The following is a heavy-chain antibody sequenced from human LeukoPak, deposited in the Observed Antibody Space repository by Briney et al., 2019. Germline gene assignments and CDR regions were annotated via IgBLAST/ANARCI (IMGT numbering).Heavy chain of an antibody. CDR2: IWYDGSNK. Sequence: GGSLRLSCVASGFTFSNFGMHWVRQAPGKGLEWVAVIWYDGSNKYYADSVKGRFAISRDDSKNTLYLQMNSRRVEDTAVYYCARDRSVLWFDPWGQGTLVTVSS. CDR3: ARDRSVLWFDP. D-gene: IGHD3-10*02. CDR1: GFTFSNFG. J-gene: IGHJ5*02. V-gene: IGHV3-33*01.